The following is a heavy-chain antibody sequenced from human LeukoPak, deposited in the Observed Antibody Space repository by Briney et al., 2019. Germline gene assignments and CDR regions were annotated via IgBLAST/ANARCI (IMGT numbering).Heavy chain of an antibody. CDR3: ARVSGGSSLYFDY. CDR1: GYRFTSDW. J-gene: IGHJ4*02. CDR2: IYPGDSDT. Sequence: GESLKISCKGSGYRFTSDWIGWVRQMPGKGLEWMGIIYPGDSDTRYSPSFQGQVTISADKSVNTAYLQWSSLKASDTAMYYCARVSGGSSLYFDYWGQGTLVTVSS. V-gene: IGHV5-51*01. D-gene: IGHD6-6*01.